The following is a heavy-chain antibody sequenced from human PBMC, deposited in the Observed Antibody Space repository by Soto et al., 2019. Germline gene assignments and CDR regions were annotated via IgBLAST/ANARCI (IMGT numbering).Heavy chain of an antibody. CDR1: GGFVSSGSYY. Sequence: QVQLQQWGAGLLKPSETLSLTCAVYGGFVSSGSYYWSWIRQPPGKGLEWIGEMSHSGGTHFNPSLTSRVTISVDTSKNQFSLKTTSVTAADTALYYCARLERGTATTVVDAFDIWGPGTMVTVSS. D-gene: IGHD1-1*01. CDR3: ARLERGTATTVVDAFDI. CDR2: MSHSGGT. J-gene: IGHJ3*02. V-gene: IGHV4-34*01.